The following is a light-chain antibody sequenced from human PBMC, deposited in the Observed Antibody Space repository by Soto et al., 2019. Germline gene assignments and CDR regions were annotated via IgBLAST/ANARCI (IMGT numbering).Light chain of an antibody. CDR2: DAS. CDR1: QIIATS. J-gene: IGKJ2*01. CDR3: QQSYNTPMYT. Sequence: DIQMTQSPSSLSASVGDRVTISCRASQIIATSLNWYQQKPGKAPKLLISDASSLQSGVPSRFSCRGSRTDFSLTISGLQPEDFLTYYRQQSYNTPMYTCGQWTKLEI. V-gene: IGKV1-39*01.